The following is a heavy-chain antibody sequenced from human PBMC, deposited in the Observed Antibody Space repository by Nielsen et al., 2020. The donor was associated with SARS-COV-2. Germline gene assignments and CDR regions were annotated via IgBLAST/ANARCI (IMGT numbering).Heavy chain of an antibody. CDR1: GFTFDDYA. V-gene: IGHV3-13*01. CDR2: IGTAGDT. CDR3: ARGGSSGWYLDYYYGMDV. D-gene: IGHD6-19*01. Sequence: GGSLRLSCAASGFTFDDYAMYWVRQAPGKGLEWVSAIGTAGDTYYPGSVKGRFTISRENAKNSLYLQMNSLRAGDTAVYYCARGGSSGWYLDYYYGMDVWGQGTTVTVSS. J-gene: IGHJ6*02.